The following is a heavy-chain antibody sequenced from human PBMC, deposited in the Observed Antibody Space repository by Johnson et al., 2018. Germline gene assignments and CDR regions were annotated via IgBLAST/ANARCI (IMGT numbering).Heavy chain of an antibody. J-gene: IGHJ3*02. CDR3: HAEIVVVVAATRSYYAFDI. D-gene: IGHD2-15*01. CDR1: GFTFSNYA. Sequence: VQLVQSGGGVVQPGGSLRLSCAASGFTFSNYAMTWVRQAPGKGLEWVSVISGSGGSSNYADSVKGRFTISRDNSKNTLYLQMNSLKTEDTAVYYCHAEIVVVVAATRSYYAFDIWGQGTMVTVSS. V-gene: IGHV3-23*04. CDR2: ISGSGGSS.